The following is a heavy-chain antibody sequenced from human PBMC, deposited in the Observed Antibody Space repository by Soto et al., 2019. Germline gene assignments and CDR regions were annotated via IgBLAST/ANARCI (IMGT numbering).Heavy chain of an antibody. CDR1: GFTFSSYA. J-gene: IGHJ4*02. Sequence: GGSLKLSCAASGFTFSSYAMSWVRQAPGKGLEWVSAISGSGGSTYYADSVKGRFTISRDNSKNTLYLQMNSLRAEDTAVYYCAKDSVTVLLWFGEFDYWGQGTLVTVSS. D-gene: IGHD3-10*01. CDR3: AKDSVTVLLWFGEFDY. CDR2: ISGSGGST. V-gene: IGHV3-23*01.